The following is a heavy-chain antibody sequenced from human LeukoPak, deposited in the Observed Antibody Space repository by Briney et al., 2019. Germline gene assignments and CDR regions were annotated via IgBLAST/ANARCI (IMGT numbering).Heavy chain of an antibody. CDR2: ISGSGGST. V-gene: IGHV3-23*01. J-gene: IGHJ6*03. Sequence: GGTLRLSCAASGFTFSSHGMSWVRQAPGKGLEWVSAISGSGGSTYYADSVKGRFTISRDNSKNTLYLQMNSLRAEDTAVYYCAKCILTGYYKGYMDVWGKGTTVTISS. CDR3: AKCILTGYYKGYMDV. D-gene: IGHD3-9*01. CDR1: GFTFSSHG.